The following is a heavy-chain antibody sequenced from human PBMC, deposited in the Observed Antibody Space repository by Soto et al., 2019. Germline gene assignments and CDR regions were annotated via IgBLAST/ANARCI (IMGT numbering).Heavy chain of an antibody. CDR2: VNHSGST. CDR3: ARARKKYYDFWSGYNWFDP. CDR1: GGSFSGYY. Sequence: SETLSLTCAVYGGSFSGYYWSWIRQPPGKGLEWIGEVNHSGSTNYNPSLKSRVTISVDTSKNQFSLKLSSVNAADTAVYYCARARKKYYDFWSGYNWFDPWGQGTLVTVSS. D-gene: IGHD3-3*01. J-gene: IGHJ5*02. V-gene: IGHV4-34*01.